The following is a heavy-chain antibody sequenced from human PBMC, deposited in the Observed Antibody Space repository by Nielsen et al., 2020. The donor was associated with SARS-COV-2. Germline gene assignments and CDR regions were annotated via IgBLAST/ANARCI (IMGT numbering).Heavy chain of an antibody. CDR2: IKQDGSEK. V-gene: IGHV3-7*03. CDR1: GFTFSSYW. Sequence: GESLKISCAASGFTFSSYWMSWVRQAPGKGLEWVANIKQDGSEKYYVDSVKGRFTISRDNAKNSLYLQMNSLRAEDTAVYYCARDGLNRVSGYDLFYYYYGMDVWGQGTTVTVSS. D-gene: IGHD5-12*01. CDR3: ARDGLNRVSGYDLFYYYYGMDV. J-gene: IGHJ6*02.